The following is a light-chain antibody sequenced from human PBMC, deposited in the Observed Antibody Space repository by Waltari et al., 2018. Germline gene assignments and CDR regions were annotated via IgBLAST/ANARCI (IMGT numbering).Light chain of an antibody. V-gene: IGLV3-1*01. Sequence: SYDLTQPPSVSVSPGQPATITCSGDTSGYRSVSWYQQKPGQSPVVLVYQSDKRPSGIPERISGSNSGNTATLTISGTQSVDEADYYCQTWDSGSVIFGGGTKLTVL. CDR2: QSD. CDR1: TSGYRS. CDR3: QTWDSGSVI. J-gene: IGLJ2*01.